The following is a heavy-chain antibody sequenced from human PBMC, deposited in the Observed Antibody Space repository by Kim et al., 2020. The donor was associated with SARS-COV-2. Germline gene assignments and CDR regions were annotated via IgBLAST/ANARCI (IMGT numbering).Heavy chain of an antibody. CDR2: INFDGSST. CDR3: VRDSPVRADLFDY. CDR1: GFTFSSYW. V-gene: IGHV3-74*01. J-gene: IGHJ4*02. Sequence: GVSLRLSCAASGFTFSSYWMHWVRQAPGKGLVWVSHINFDGSSTNYADSVKGRFAISRDNAKNTLYLQMNSLRVEDTAVYFCVRDSPVRADLFDYWGQGTLVTVSS. D-gene: IGHD3-10*01.